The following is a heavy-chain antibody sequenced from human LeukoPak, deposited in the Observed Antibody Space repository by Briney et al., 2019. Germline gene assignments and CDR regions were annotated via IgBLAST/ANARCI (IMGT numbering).Heavy chain of an antibody. V-gene: IGHV3-66*01. CDR2: IYSGGST. CDR3: AKGRAVAGRGGFDY. CDR1: EFSVGSNY. D-gene: IGHD6-19*01. J-gene: IGHJ4*02. Sequence: GGSLRLSCAASEFSVGSNYMTWVRQAPGKGLEWVSLIYSGGSTYYADSVKGRFTISRDNSKNTLYLQMNSLRAEDTAVYYCAKGRAVAGRGGFDYWGQGTLVTVSS.